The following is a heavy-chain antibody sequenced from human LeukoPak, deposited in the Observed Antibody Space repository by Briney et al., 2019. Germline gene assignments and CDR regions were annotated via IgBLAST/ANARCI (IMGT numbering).Heavy chain of an antibody. Sequence: SETLSLTCTVSGGSISSYYWSWIRQPPGKGLEWIGYIYYSGSTNYNPSLKSRVTISVDTSNNQFYLKLSSLTAADTAVYYCARRDDSSGYHKIFDYWGQGTLVTVPS. V-gene: IGHV4-59*08. CDR2: IYYSGST. CDR1: GGSISSYY. D-gene: IGHD3-22*01. CDR3: ARRDDSSGYHKIFDY. J-gene: IGHJ4*02.